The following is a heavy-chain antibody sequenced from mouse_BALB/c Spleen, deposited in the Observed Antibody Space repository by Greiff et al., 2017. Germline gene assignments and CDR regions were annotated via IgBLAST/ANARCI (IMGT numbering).Heavy chain of an antibody. CDR2: INPYNDGT. J-gene: IGHJ4*01. CDR3: AMRDYYAMDY. CDR1: GYTLTSYV. V-gene: IGHV1-14*01. Sequence: VQLKQSGPELVKPGASVKMSCKASGYTLTSYVMHWVKQKPGQGLEWIGYINPYNDGTKYNAKFKGKATLTSDKSSSTAYMELSSLTSEDSAVYYCAMRDYYAMDYWGQGTSVTVSA.